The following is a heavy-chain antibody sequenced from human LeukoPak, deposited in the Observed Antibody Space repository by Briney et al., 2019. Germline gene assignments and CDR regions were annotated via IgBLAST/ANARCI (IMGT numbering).Heavy chain of an antibody. D-gene: IGHD3-10*01. V-gene: IGHV4-30-4*01. CDR3: ARSITMVRGVPSPNWFDP. Sequence: KASETLSLTCTVSGGSISSGDYYWSWIRQPPGKGLEWIGYIYYSGSTYYNPSLKSRVTISVDTSKNQFSLKLSSVTAADTAVYYCARSITMVRGVPSPNWFDPWGQGTLVTVSS. CDR2: IYYSGST. J-gene: IGHJ5*02. CDR1: GGSISSGDYY.